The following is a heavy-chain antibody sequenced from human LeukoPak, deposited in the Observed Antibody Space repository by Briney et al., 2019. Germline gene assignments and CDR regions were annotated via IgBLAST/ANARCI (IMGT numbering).Heavy chain of an antibody. J-gene: IGHJ4*02. CDR2: IYYSGST. CDR3: ARERSRNQHFFY. D-gene: IGHD1-14*01. Sequence: SETLSLTCTVSGGSISSSSYYWGWIRQPPGKGLEWIGSIYYSGSTYYNPFLKSRDTISVDTSKNQFSLKLSSVTAADTAVYYCARERSRNQHFFYWGQGTLVTISS. V-gene: IGHV4-39*02. CDR1: GGSISSSSYY.